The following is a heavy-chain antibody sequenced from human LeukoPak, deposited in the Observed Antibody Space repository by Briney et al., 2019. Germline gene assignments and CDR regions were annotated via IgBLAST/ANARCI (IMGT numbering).Heavy chain of an antibody. Sequence: PSETLSLTCAVYGGSFSGYYWSWIRQPPGKGLEWIGEINHSGSTNYNPSLKSRVTISVDTSKNQFSLKLSSVTAADTAVYYCASTVSMAKFDYWGQGTPVTVSS. CDR1: GGSFSGYY. CDR2: INHSGST. V-gene: IGHV4-34*01. CDR3: ASTVSMAKFDY. J-gene: IGHJ4*02. D-gene: IGHD5-24*01.